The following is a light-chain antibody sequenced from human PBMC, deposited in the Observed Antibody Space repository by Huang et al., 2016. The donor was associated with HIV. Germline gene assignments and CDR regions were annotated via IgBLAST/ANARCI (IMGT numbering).Light chain of an antibody. Sequence: DIQMTQSPSSLSASVGDRVTITCRARQSIGDYLNWYQQKPGKAPNLLIYTASSLQTGVPSRFSGSGSGTDFTLTISTLQPEDFATYYCQQTYGSSATFGPGTRVEI. J-gene: IGKJ1*01. CDR3: QQTYGSSAT. V-gene: IGKV1-39*01. CDR1: QSIGDY. CDR2: TAS.